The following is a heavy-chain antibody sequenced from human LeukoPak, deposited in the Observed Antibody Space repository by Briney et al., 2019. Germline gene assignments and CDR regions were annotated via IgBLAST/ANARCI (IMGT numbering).Heavy chain of an antibody. CDR3: ARDSVYGVDEGVAGKVWFDP. V-gene: IGHV1-2*02. Sequence: GASVKVSCKASEYTFTGYYMHWVRQAPGQGLEWMGWINPNSGGTNYAQKFQGRVAMTRDTSISTAYMELSRLRSDDTAVYYCARDSVYGVDEGVAGKVWFDPWGQGTLVTVSS. CDR1: EYTFTGYY. J-gene: IGHJ5*02. D-gene: IGHD6-19*01. CDR2: INPNSGGT.